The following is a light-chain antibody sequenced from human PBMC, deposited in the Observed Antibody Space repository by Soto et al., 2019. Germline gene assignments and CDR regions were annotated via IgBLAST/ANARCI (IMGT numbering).Light chain of an antibody. Sequence: EIVMTQSPATLSVSPGETATLSCRASQSLSSNLAWYQQKPGQAPRLLIYSASTRATGIPGRFSGSGSGTEFTLTISSLQSEDFALYYCQQYNKGWTFGQGTKLDIK. V-gene: IGKV3-15*01. CDR2: SAS. J-gene: IGKJ1*01. CDR3: QQYNKGWT. CDR1: QSLSSN.